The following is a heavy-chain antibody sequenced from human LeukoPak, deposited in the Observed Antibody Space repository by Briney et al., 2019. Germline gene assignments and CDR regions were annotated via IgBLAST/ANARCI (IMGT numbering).Heavy chain of an antibody. CDR1: GGSISSGGYS. CDR3: ARASDYDSSAYYYFDY. J-gene: IGHJ4*02. CDR2: IYHSGST. D-gene: IGHD3-22*01. Sequence: PSQTLSLTCAVSGGSISSGGYSWSWIRQPPGKGLEWIGYIYHSGSTYYNPSLKSRVSISVDRSKNQFSLKLSSVTAADTAVYYCARASDYDSSAYYYFDYWGQGTLATVSS. V-gene: IGHV4-30-2*01.